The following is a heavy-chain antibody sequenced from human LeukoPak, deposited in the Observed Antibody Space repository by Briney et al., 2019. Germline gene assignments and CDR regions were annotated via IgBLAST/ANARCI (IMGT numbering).Heavy chain of an antibody. CDR1: GFTSSSYG. Sequence: GGSLRLSCAASGFTSSSYGMHWVRQAPGKGLEWVAVIWYDGSNKYYADSVKGRFTISRDNSKNTLYLQMNSLRAEDTAVYYCARDRYYYDSSGYHPGDYFDYWGQGTLVTVSS. J-gene: IGHJ4*02. V-gene: IGHV3-33*01. CDR2: IWYDGSNK. D-gene: IGHD3-22*01. CDR3: ARDRYYYDSSGYHPGDYFDY.